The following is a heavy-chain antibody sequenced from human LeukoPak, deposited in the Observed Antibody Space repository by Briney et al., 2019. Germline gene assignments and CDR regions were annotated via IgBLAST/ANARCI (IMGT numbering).Heavy chain of an antibody. CDR3: ARGITPWGYWYFDL. D-gene: IGHD1-14*01. CDR2: INPNSGGT. J-gene: IGHJ2*01. V-gene: IGHV1-2*02. Sequence: GASVKVSCTASGYTFTGYYMHWVRQAPGQGLEWMGWINPNSGGTNYAQKFQGRVTMTRDTSISTAYLELSRLTSDATAVYYCARGITPWGYWYFDLWGRGTLATVSS. CDR1: GYTFTGYY.